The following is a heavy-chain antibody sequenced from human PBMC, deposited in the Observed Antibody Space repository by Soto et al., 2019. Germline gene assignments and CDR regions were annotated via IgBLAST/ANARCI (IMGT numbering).Heavy chain of an antibody. Sequence: EVQLLESGGGLVQPGGSLRLSCAASGFTFSSYAMSWVRQAPGKGLEWVSAISGSGGSTYYADSVKGRFTISRDNSKNTLYLQMNSMRAGDSAVYYCAKFGGSSGWYGTVGAFDIWGQGTMVTVS. CDR3: AKFGGSSGWYGTVGAFDI. D-gene: IGHD6-19*01. J-gene: IGHJ3*02. V-gene: IGHV3-23*01. CDR1: GFTFSSYA. CDR2: ISGSGGST.